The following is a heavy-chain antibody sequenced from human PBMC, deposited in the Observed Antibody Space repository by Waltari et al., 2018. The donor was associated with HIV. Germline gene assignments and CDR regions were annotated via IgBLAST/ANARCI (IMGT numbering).Heavy chain of an antibody. CDR1: GGSISSGSYY. V-gene: IGHV4-61*02. D-gene: IGHD2-15*01. Sequence: QVQLQESGPGLVKPSQTLSLTCTVSGGSISSGSYYWSWIRQPAGKGLEWIGRIYTSGSTNYNPSLKSRVTISVDTSKNQFSLKLSSVTAADTAVYYCAQSGGGGLYFQHWGQGTLVTVSS. J-gene: IGHJ1*01. CDR2: IYTSGST. CDR3: AQSGGGGLYFQH.